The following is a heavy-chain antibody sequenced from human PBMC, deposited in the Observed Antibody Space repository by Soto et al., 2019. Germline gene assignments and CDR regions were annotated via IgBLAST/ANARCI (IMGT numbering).Heavy chain of an antibody. CDR1: GFTFGRHG. CDR3: ASDDDYGDKGLDY. Sequence: QVQLVESGGGVVQPGGSLRLSCAASGFTFGRHGMHWVRQAPGKGLEWVAVIGSDGRRASYADSVKGRFTISRDNGQNSLYLQMNSLRAEETAVYCCASDDDYGDKGLDYWGQGTLVTVSS. CDR2: IGSDGRRA. V-gene: IGHV3-33*01. D-gene: IGHD4-17*01. J-gene: IGHJ4*02.